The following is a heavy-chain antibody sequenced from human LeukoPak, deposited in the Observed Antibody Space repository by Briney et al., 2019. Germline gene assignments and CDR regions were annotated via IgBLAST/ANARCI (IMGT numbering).Heavy chain of an antibody. J-gene: IGHJ4*02. V-gene: IGHV3-21*01. CDR3: ARDPTSRY. CDR1: GFTFSSYS. CDR2: ISSSSSYI. Sequence: GGSLRLSCAASGFTFSSYSMNWVRQAPGKGLEWVSSISSSSSYIYYAGSVKGRFTISRDNVKNSLYLQMNSLRAEDTAVYYCARDPTSRYWGQGTLVTVSS.